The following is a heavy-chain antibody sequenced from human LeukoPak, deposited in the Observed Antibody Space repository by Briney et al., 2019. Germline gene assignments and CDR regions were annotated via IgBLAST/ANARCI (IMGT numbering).Heavy chain of an antibody. J-gene: IGHJ4*02. V-gene: IGHV3-30*02. CDR3: AIYRSPFDY. Sequence: PGGSLRLSCGASGFTFSNYGMHWVRQAPGKGLDWVAFIHYDGSTKYYADSVKGRFTISRDNSKNTLYLQMSSLRAEDTAVYYCAIYRSPFDYWGQGTLVTVSS. CDR1: GFTFSNYG. CDR2: IHYDGSTK. D-gene: IGHD5-12*01.